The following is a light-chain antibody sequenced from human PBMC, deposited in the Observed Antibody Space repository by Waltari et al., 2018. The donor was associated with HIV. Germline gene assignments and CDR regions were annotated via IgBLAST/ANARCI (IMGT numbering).Light chain of an antibody. CDR2: DDS. Sequence: YVLTQPPSVSVAPGKTARITCGGNNLYNTGVHWYQQVPGQAPRLVMYDDSDRPSGVPARFSGSNSGNTATLTISRVEVGDEADYYCQVWHAKSDHWVFGGGTRLAVL. V-gene: IGLV3-21*03. CDR1: NLYNTG. CDR3: QVWHAKSDHWV. J-gene: IGLJ3*02.